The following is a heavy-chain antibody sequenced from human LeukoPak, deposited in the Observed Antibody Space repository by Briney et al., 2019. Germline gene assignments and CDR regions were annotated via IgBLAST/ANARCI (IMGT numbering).Heavy chain of an antibody. CDR3: ARHASKRSGYYEYYFDY. J-gene: IGHJ4*02. CDR2: IYSSGST. Sequence: SETLSLTCNVSGGSISSSSYYWGWIRQPPGKGLEWIGSIYSSGSTYYNPSLKSRVTISVDTSKSQFSLRLSSVTAADTAVYYCARHASKRSGYYEYYFDYWGQGTLVTVSS. D-gene: IGHD3-22*01. V-gene: IGHV4-39*01. CDR1: GGSISSSSYY.